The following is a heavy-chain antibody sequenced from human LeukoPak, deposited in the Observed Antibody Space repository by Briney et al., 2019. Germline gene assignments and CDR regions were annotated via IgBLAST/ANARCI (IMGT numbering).Heavy chain of an antibody. J-gene: IGHJ4*02. V-gene: IGHV3-30*04. CDR2: ISYDGSNK. CDR3: ARELAAAGVSDY. CDR1: GFTFSSYA. D-gene: IGHD6-13*01. Sequence: GGSLRLSCAASGFTFSSYAMHWVRQAPGKGLEWVAVISYDGSNKYYADSVKGRFTISRDNSKNTLYLQMNSLRAEDTAVYYCARELAAAGVSDYWGQGTLVTVSS.